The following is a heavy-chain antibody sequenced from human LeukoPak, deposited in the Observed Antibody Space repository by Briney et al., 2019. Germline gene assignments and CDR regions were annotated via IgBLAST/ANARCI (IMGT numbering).Heavy chain of an antibody. J-gene: IGHJ4*02. CDR3: ARDRESSSWFDY. CDR1: GFTFSSYS. Sequence: PGGSLRLSCAASGFTFSSYSMNWVRQAPRKGLEWVSSISSSSSYIYYADSVKGRFTISRDNAKNSLYLQMKSLRAEDTAVYYCARDRESSSWFDYWGQGTLVTVSS. D-gene: IGHD6-13*01. CDR2: ISSSSSYI. V-gene: IGHV3-21*01.